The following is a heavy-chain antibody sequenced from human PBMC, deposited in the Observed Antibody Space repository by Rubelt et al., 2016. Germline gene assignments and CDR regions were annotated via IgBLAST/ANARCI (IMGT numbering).Heavy chain of an antibody. CDR2: WYDGSNK. Sequence: WYDGSNKYYADSVKGRFTISRDNSKNTLYLQMNSLRAEDTAVYYCAREEDIVVVVAATYYGMDVWGQGTTVTVSS. J-gene: IGHJ6*02. D-gene: IGHD2-15*01. CDR3: AREEDIVVVVAATYYGMDV. V-gene: IGHV3-33*01.